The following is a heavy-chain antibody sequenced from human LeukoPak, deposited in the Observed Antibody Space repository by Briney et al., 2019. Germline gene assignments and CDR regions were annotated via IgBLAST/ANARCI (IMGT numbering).Heavy chain of an antibody. Sequence: PGGSLRLSCAASGFTLSSYGMTWVRQAPGKGLEWVSSINGGGYTTYYADSVKGRFIISRDNSKNTLYLQMNSLRAEDTAVYYCARGGNDWSMVRGVITNWFDPWGQGTLVTVSS. V-gene: IGHV3-23*01. CDR1: GFTLSSYG. CDR2: INGGGYTT. D-gene: IGHD3-10*01. J-gene: IGHJ5*02. CDR3: ARGGNDWSMVRGVITNWFDP.